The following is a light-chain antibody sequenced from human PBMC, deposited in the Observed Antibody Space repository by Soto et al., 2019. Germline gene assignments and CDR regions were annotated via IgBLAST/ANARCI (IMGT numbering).Light chain of an antibody. CDR3: CSYAGSTTLVV. V-gene: IGLV2-14*01. CDR1: SSDVGTYKY. J-gene: IGLJ2*01. Sequence: QSALTQPASVSGSPGQSITISCTGTSSDVGTYKYVSWYQQHPGKAPKLMIYEVSYRPSGVSNRFSGSKSGNTASLTISGLQAEDEADYYCCSYAGSTTLVVFGGGTQLTVL. CDR2: EVS.